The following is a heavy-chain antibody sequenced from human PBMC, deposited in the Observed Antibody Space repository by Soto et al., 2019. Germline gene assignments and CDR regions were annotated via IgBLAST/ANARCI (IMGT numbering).Heavy chain of an antibody. J-gene: IGHJ6*02. CDR1: GGTFSSYA. Sequence: QVQLVQSGAEVKKPGSSVKVSCKASGGTFSSYAISWVRQAPGQGLEWMGGIIPIFGTANYAQKFQGRVTITADEATSTAYMELSSLRSEDTAVYYCARGGYCSGGSCYPYYYCYGMDVWGQGTTVTVSS. D-gene: IGHD2-15*01. CDR2: IIPIFGTA. V-gene: IGHV1-69*12. CDR3: ARGGYCSGGSCYPYYYCYGMDV.